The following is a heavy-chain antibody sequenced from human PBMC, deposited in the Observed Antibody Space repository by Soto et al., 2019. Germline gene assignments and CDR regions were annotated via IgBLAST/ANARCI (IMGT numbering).Heavy chain of an antibody. CDR3: ARVGTLYAMDV. CDR2: ISSGGSPA. CDR1: GFTFINYW. D-gene: IGHD7-27*01. V-gene: IGHV3-48*04. J-gene: IGHJ6*02. Sequence: WGSLRLSCAASGFTFINYWINFFRHAPWKGLEWVSYISSGGSPANDADSVKGRFTISRDNAKNSLYLQMDSLRAEDTAVYYCARVGTLYAMDVWGQGTTVTVSS.